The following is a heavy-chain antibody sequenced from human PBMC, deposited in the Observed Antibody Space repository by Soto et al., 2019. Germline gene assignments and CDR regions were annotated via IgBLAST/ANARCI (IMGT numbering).Heavy chain of an antibody. V-gene: IGHV1-8*01. CDR1: GYTFTSYD. CDR2: MNPNSGNT. J-gene: IGHJ5*02. CDR3: AGDWGPYWFDP. Sequence: ASVEVSCKASGYTFTSYDINWVRQATGQGLEWMGWMNPNSGNTGYAQKFQGRVTMTRNTSISTAYMELSSLRSEDTAMYYCAGDWGPYWFDPWGQGILVTVSS. D-gene: IGHD7-27*01.